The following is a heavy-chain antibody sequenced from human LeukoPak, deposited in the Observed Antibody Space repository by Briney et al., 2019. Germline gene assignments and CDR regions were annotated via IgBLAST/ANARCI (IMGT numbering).Heavy chain of an antibody. CDR3: ARGTGIDY. D-gene: IGHD1-1*01. V-gene: IGHV3-21*01. CDR2: ISSSSSYI. CDR1: GFVVSSNY. J-gene: IGHJ4*02. Sequence: GGSLRLSCAASGFVVSSNYMHWVRRAPGKGLEWVSSISSSSSYIYYADSVKGRFTISRDNAKNSLYLQMNSLRAEDTAVYYCARGTGIDYWGQGTLVTVSS.